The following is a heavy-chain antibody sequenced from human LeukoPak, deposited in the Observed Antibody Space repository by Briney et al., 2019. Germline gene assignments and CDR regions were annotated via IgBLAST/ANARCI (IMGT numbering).Heavy chain of an antibody. J-gene: IGHJ4*02. Sequence: ASVKVSCKASGGTFSSYAISWVRQAPGQGLEWMGGIIPIFGTANYAQKFQGRVTITADESTSTAYMELSSLRSEDTAVYYCARVGEGYCSSTGCRTFDYWGQGTLVTVSS. CDR2: IIPIFGTA. D-gene: IGHD2-2*01. CDR1: GGTFSSYA. CDR3: ARVGEGYCSSTGCRTFDY. V-gene: IGHV1-69*13.